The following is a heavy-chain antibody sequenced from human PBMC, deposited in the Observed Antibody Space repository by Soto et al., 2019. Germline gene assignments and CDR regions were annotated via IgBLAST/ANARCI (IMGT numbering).Heavy chain of an antibody. CDR3: ASSHSRTFFGVVAGRLYY. J-gene: IGHJ4*02. D-gene: IGHD3-3*01. V-gene: IGHV4-34*01. Sequence: ASETLSLTCAVYGGSLSGYYWSWIRQPPGKGMEWIWENSHSGSTSYKPSPKSRVTISKDTPQNQVFLKLSSVTAPDTGVYYCASSHSRTFFGVVAGRLYYGGRGTPVAVSS. CDR1: GGSLSGYY. CDR2: NSHSGST.